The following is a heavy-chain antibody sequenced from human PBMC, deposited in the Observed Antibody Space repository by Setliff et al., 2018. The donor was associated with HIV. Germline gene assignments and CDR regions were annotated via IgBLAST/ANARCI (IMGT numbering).Heavy chain of an antibody. CDR3: ATDGA. V-gene: IGHV3-74*01. Sequence: GGSLRLSCAASGLTFSRHWMHWVRQAPGKGLVWVSRVNNDGSSTTYADSVRGRFAISRDNTKNTVYLQMYSLRAEDTAVYYCATDGAWGQGTLVTVSS. CDR2: VNNDGSST. J-gene: IGHJ5*02. D-gene: IGHD3-16*01. CDR1: GLTFSRHW.